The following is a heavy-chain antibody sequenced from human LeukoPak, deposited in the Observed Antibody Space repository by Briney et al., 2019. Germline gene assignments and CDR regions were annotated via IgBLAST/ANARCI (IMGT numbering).Heavy chain of an antibody. J-gene: IGHJ4*02. D-gene: IGHD2-2*01. V-gene: IGHV3-73*01. CDR1: GFTFSGSA. Sequence: GGSLRLSCAASGFTFSGSAMHWVRQASGKGLEWVGRIRSKANSYATAYAASVKGRFTISRDDSKNTAYLQMNSLKTEDTAVYYCTRLVPAAMSADDYWGQGTLVTVSS. CDR3: TRLVPAAMSADDY. CDR2: IRSKANSYAT.